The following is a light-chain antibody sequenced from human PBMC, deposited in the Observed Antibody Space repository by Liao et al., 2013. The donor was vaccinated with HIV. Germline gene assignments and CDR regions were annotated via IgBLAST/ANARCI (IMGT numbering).Light chain of an antibody. Sequence: SYELTQPPSVSVSPGQTARITCSGDALPKQYAYWYQQKPGQAPVLVIYKDSERPSGIPERFSGSSSGTTVTSTISGVQAEDDADYYCQSADSSGTSWVFGGGTKADRP. CDR3: QSADSSGTSWV. CDR1: ALPKQY. J-gene: IGLJ3*02. CDR2: KDS. V-gene: IGLV3-25*03.